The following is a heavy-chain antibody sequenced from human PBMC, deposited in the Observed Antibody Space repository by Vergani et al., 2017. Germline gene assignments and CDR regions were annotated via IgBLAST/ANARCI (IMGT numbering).Heavy chain of an antibody. Sequence: QVQLVQSGAEVKKPGASVKVSCKASGYTFTSYGISWVRQAPGQGLEWMGWISAYNGNTNYAQKLQGRVTMTTDTSTSTAYMELRSLRSDDTAVYYCARDQSPYYYDSSGYYPLYYYYYYGMDVWGQGTTVTVSS. J-gene: IGHJ6*02. CDR2: ISAYNGNT. CDR3: ARDQSPYYYDSSGYYPLYYYYYYGMDV. CDR1: GYTFTSYG. D-gene: IGHD3-22*01. V-gene: IGHV1-18*01.